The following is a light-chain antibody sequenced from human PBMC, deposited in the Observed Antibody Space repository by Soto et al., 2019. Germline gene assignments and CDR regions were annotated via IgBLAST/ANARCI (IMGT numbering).Light chain of an antibody. V-gene: IGLV3-10*01. J-gene: IGLJ2*01. CDR1: ALPKKF. Sequence: SYELTQSPSLSVSPGQEAKITCSGDALPKKFAYWYRQKSGQAPVLVIYEDTKRPSGIPERFSGSSSGTVATLTVSGAQVEDEGDYYCYSTDSTGTQRVFGGGTKLTVL. CDR2: EDT. CDR3: YSTDSTGTQRV.